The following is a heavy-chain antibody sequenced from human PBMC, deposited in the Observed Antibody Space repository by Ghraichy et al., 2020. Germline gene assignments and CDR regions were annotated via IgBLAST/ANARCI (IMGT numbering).Heavy chain of an antibody. Sequence: GGSLRLSCAASGFTFSDYYMDWVRQAPGKGLEWVGRTRNKAYSYTTEYAASVKGRFTISRDDSKNSLCLQMNSLKTEDTAVYYCARDTVDGGGYQYFHHWGQGTLVTVSS. V-gene: IGHV3-72*01. CDR1: GFTFSDYY. CDR3: ARDTVDGGGYQYFHH. J-gene: IGHJ1*01. CDR2: TRNKAYSYTT. D-gene: IGHD3-22*01.